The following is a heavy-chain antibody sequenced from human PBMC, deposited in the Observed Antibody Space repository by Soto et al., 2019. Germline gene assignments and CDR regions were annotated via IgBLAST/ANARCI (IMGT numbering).Heavy chain of an antibody. J-gene: IGHJ6*02. Sequence: PGGSLRLSCAASGFTFSNYNMNWVRRAPGKGLEWVSYISSSGTTIYNADSVKGRFTISRDNVKNSMYLQMNSLRDEDTAFYFCARDGATSLTTYFYGMDVWGQGTTVTVSS. D-gene: IGHD1-1*01. CDR3: ARDGATSLTTYFYGMDV. CDR1: GFTFSNYN. V-gene: IGHV3-48*02. CDR2: ISSSGTTI.